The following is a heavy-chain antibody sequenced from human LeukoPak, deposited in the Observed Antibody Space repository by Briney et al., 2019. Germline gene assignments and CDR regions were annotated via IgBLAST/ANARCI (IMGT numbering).Heavy chain of an antibody. CDR1: GFTFSTYV. D-gene: IGHD3-3*01. CDR3: ASGPPFLKYFEY. CDR2: ISVGAEYI. Sequence: GGSLRLSCAASGFTFSTYVMNGFRQAPGKGLEWVSTISVGAEYIFYADSVKGRFTISRDDSNNALYLQMHSLRAEDTALYYSASGPPFLKYFEYWGQGTLVTVSS. V-gene: IGHV3-23*01. J-gene: IGHJ4*02.